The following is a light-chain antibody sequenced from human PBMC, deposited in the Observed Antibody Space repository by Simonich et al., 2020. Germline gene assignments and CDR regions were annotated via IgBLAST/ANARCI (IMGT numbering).Light chain of an antibody. CDR2: SNN. V-gene: IGLV1-47*01. CDR3: AAWDDSLSGPV. J-gene: IGLJ3*02. CDR1: SSNIGSNY. Sequence: QSVLTQPPSASGTPGQRVTISCSGISSNIGSNYVYWYQRLPGTAPKLLIYSNNQRPSGVPDRFSGSKSCTSASLAISGLRSEDEADYYCAAWDDSLSGPVFGGGTKLTVL.